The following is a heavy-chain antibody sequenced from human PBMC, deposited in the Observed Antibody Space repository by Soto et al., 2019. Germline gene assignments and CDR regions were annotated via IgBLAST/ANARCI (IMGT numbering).Heavy chain of an antibody. D-gene: IGHD6-19*01. V-gene: IGHV3-30*18. Sequence: QVQLVESGGGVVQPGRSLRLSCAASGFTFSSYGMHWVRQAPGKGLEWVAVISYDGSNKYYADSVKGRFTISRDNSKNTLYLQMNSLRAEDTAVYYCAKDSYSSGWYTSWFDPWGQGTLVTVSS. CDR1: GFTFSSYG. CDR2: ISYDGSNK. J-gene: IGHJ5*02. CDR3: AKDSYSSGWYTSWFDP.